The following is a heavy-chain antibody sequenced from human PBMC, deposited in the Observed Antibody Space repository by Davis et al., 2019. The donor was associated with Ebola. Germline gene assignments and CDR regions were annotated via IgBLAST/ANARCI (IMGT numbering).Heavy chain of an antibody. CDR1: GGSISSSNW. CDR2: IYHSGST. V-gene: IGHV4-4*02. CDR3: ARVAGTPYYYYGMDV. J-gene: IGHJ6*04. Sequence: MPSETLSLTCAVSGGSISSSNWWSWVRQPPGKGLEWIGEIYHSGSTNYNPSLKSRVTILVDKSKNQFSLKLSSVTAADTAVYYCARVAGTPYYYYGMDVWGKGTTVTVSS.